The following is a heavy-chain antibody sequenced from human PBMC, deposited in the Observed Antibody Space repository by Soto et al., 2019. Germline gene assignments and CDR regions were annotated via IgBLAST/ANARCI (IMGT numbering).Heavy chain of an antibody. CDR2: IKSKDDGGKT. J-gene: IGHJ1*01. Sequence: GGSLRLSCAASGFGFSNAWMSWVRQAPGKGLEWVGRIKSKDDGGKTDSATPVKGRVTISRDDSKSTLYLQMDSLKTEDTAVYFCTATPMAPRFLEYLSRAEYFHYWGQGTVVTVSS. D-gene: IGHD3-3*01. V-gene: IGHV3-15*01. CDR3: TATPMAPRFLEYLSRAEYFHY. CDR1: GFGFSNAW.